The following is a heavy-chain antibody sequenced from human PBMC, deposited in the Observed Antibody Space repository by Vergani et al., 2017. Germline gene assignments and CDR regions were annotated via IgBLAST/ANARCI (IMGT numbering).Heavy chain of an antibody. CDR3: ARAQTYCSGGSCYSGSAFDI. CDR1: GGSISSGSYY. D-gene: IGHD2-15*01. CDR2: IYTSGST. V-gene: IGHV4-61*02. J-gene: IGHJ3*02. Sequence: QVQLQESGPGLVKPSQTLSLTCTVSGGSISSGSYYWSWIRQPAGKGLEWIGRIYTSGSTNYNPSLKSRVTISVDTSRNQFSLKLSSVTAADTAVYYCARAQTYCSGGSCYSGSAFDIWGQGTMVTVSS.